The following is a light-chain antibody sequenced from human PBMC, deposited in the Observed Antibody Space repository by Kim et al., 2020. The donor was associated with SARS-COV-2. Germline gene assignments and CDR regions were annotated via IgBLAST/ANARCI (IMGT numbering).Light chain of an antibody. Sequence: QSITISCTGTSRDGGGYKYVSWYQQHPGKAPKVMIYDVSNRPSGVSNRFSASKSGNTASLTISGLQAEDEADYYCSSYTSSSTYYVFGTGTKVTVL. V-gene: IGLV2-14*03. CDR3: SSYTSSSTYYV. CDR1: SRDGGGYKY. J-gene: IGLJ1*01. CDR2: DVS.